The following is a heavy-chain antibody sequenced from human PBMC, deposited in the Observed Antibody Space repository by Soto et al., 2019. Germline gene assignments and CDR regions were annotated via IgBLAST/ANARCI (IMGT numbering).Heavy chain of an antibody. D-gene: IGHD2-15*01. CDR1: GFTFGDSY. Sequence: GGSLRLSCAGSGFTFGDSYMSWIRQAPGKGLEWLSYISPGSRYPAYADSVKGRFTISRDNAKRSLYLQMKSLTAEDTAMYYCVRGCSGALFDPWGQGTMVTVSS. J-gene: IGHJ5*02. V-gene: IGHV3-11*06. CDR3: VRGCSGALFDP. CDR2: ISPGSRYP.